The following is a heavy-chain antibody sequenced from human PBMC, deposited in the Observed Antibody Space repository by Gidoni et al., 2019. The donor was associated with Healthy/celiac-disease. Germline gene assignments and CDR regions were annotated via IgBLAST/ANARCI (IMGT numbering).Heavy chain of an antibody. Sequence: QVTLKESGPVLVKPTETLTLTCTVSGFSLSNARMGVSWIRQPPGKALEWLAHIFSNDEKSYSTSLKSRLTISKDTSKSQVVLTMTNMDPVDTATYYCARTEQRWLQLVSTGPWDAFDIWGQGTMVTVSS. D-gene: IGHD5-12*01. CDR1: GFSLSNARMG. CDR2: IFSNDEK. V-gene: IGHV2-26*01. CDR3: ARTEQRWLQLVSTGPWDAFDI. J-gene: IGHJ3*02.